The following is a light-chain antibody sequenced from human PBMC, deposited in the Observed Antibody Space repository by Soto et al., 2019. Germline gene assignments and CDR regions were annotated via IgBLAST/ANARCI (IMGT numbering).Light chain of an antibody. Sequence: DIQLTQSPSFLSASVGDRVTITCRASQGISSYLAWYQQKPGKAPKLLIYAASTLQSGVPSGFSGSGSGTEFTLTISSLQPEDFATYYCQQLNSYLMYTFGQGTKLEIK. CDR2: AAS. J-gene: IGKJ2*01. CDR3: QQLNSYLMYT. CDR1: QGISSY. V-gene: IGKV1-9*01.